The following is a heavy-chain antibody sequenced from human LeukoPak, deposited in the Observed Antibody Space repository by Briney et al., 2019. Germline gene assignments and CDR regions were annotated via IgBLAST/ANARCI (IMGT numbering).Heavy chain of an antibody. J-gene: IGHJ4*02. V-gene: IGHV1-3*01. CDR1: GYTFSSYV. CDR3: ARGYSHGIDY. Sequence: ASVKVSCKASGYTFSSYVVHWVRQAPGQRLEWMGWINAGNGNTKYSQKFQGRVTITRDTSASTAYMELSSLRSEDTAVYYCARGYSHGIDYWGQGTLVTVSS. CDR2: INAGNGNT. D-gene: IGHD3-10*01.